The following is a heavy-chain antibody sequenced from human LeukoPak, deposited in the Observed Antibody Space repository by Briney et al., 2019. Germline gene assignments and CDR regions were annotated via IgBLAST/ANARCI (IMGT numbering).Heavy chain of an antibody. D-gene: IGHD5-12*01. CDR2: ISYDGSNK. V-gene: IGHV3-30*04. CDR1: GFTFSSYA. Sequence: PGGSLRLSCAASGFTFSSYAMHWVRQAPGKGLEWVAVISYDGSNKYYADSVKGRFTISRDNSKNTLYLQMNSLRAEDTAVYYCARAYSGYELYFDYWGRGTLVTVSS. J-gene: IGHJ4*02. CDR3: ARAYSGYELYFDY.